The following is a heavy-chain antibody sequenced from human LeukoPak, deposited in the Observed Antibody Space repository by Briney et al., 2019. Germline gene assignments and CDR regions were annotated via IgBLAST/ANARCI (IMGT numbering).Heavy chain of an antibody. CDR3: AKVALSIAAAGAFDY. Sequence: GGSLRLSCAASGFTFSSYSMNWVRQAPGKGLEWVSSITSSSSYIYYADSVKGRFTISRDNSKNTLYLQMNSLRAEDTAVYYCAKVALSIAAAGAFDYWGQGTLVTVSS. CDR2: ITSSSSYI. V-gene: IGHV3-21*04. CDR1: GFTFSSYS. J-gene: IGHJ4*02. D-gene: IGHD6-13*01.